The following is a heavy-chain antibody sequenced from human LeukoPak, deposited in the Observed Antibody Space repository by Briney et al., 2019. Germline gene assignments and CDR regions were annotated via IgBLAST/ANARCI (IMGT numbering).Heavy chain of an antibody. Sequence: SETLSLTCTVSGGSISSYYWSWIRKPPGKGLEWIGYIYYSGSTNYNPSLKGRVTISVDTSKNQFSLKLSSVTAADTAVYYCARASEGFGELFPDYWGQGTLVTVSS. CDR3: ARASEGFGELFPDY. CDR2: IYYSGST. J-gene: IGHJ4*02. V-gene: IGHV4-59*01. CDR1: GGSISSYY. D-gene: IGHD3-10*01.